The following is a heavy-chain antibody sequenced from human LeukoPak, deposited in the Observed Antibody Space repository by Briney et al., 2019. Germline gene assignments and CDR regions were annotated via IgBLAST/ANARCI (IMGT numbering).Heavy chain of an antibody. CDR2: ISSNGGST. CDR3: VKDGRCWITDY. CDR1: GFTFSSYA. Sequence: GGSLRLSCSASGFTFSSYAMHWVRQAPGKGLEYVSAISSNGGSTYYADSVKGRFTVSRDNSKNTLYLQMSSLRAEDTAVYYCVKDGRCWITDYWGKGTLVTVSS. D-gene: IGHD2-15*01. J-gene: IGHJ4*02. V-gene: IGHV3-64D*06.